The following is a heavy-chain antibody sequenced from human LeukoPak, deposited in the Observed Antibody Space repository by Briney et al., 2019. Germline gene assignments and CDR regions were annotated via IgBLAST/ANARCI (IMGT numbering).Heavy chain of an antibody. CDR3: AKRSISHWYFDL. CDR2: ISWKSGSV. V-gene: IGHV3-9*01. J-gene: IGHJ2*01. Sequence: PGGSLRFSCAASGFTFINYAINWFRQAPGKGLEWPAVISWKSGSVGHADSVKGRFTISTDTARNSLYLQMNSLRPEDTALYYCAKRSISHWYFDLWGRGTLVTVSS. CDR1: GFTFINYA. D-gene: IGHD2-21*01.